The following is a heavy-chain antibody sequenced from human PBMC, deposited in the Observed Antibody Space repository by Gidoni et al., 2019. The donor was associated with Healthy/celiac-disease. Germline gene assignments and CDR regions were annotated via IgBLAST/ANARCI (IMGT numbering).Heavy chain of an antibody. D-gene: IGHD6-6*01. J-gene: IGHJ3*02. CDR1: GFTFDDYA. CDR2: ISWNSGSI. CDR3: AKDKSSSPRAFDI. Sequence: EVQLVESGGGLVQPGRSLRLSCAASGFTFDDYAMHWVRQAPGKGLEWVSVISWNSGSIGYADSVKGRFTISRDNAKNSLYLQMNSLRAEDTALYYCAKDKSSSPRAFDIWGQGTMVTVSS. V-gene: IGHV3-9*01.